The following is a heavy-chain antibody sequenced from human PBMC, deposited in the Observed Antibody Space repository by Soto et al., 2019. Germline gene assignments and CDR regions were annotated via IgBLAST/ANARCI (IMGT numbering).Heavy chain of an antibody. CDR3: AKGVVDRGIDS. CDR1: GFTFRKNS. J-gene: IGHJ4*02. V-gene: IGHV3-23*01. Sequence: GGSLRLSCAASGFTFRKNSMTWVRQAPGHGLQYVSSITDDGSHTFYADSVKGRFTISRDNSKNTLFLQMNNLRAEDTALYYCAKGVVDRGIDSWGQGTLVTVSS. CDR2: ITDDGSHT. D-gene: IGHD3-16*02.